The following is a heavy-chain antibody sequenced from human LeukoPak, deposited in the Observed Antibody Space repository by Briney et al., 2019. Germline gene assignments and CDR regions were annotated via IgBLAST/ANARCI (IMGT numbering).Heavy chain of an antibody. J-gene: IGHJ4*02. CDR2: INSDGSST. CDR1: GFTFRSYW. D-gene: IGHD6-19*01. CDR3: ARDPSSSNGWYDY. Sequence: QPGGSLRLSCAASGFTFRSYWMEWVRQAPGRGLVWVSRINSDGSSTSYADSVEGRFTISRDNAKNTLFLQMNSLRAEDTAVYYCARDPSSSNGWYDYWGQGTLVTVSS. V-gene: IGHV3-74*01.